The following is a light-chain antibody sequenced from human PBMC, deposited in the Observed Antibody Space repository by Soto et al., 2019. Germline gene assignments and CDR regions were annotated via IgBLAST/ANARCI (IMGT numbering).Light chain of an antibody. CDR1: SRDVGGYNY. CDR2: NVN. CDR3: NSYSNSTTLYV. J-gene: IGLJ1*01. Sequence: QSVLTQPASVSGSPGQSITISCTGTSRDVGGYNYVSRYQQRPGKAPKLMIYNVNNRPSGVSDRFSGSKSGNTASLTISGLQAEDEADYYCNSYSNSTTLYVFGTGTKVTVL. V-gene: IGLV2-14*01.